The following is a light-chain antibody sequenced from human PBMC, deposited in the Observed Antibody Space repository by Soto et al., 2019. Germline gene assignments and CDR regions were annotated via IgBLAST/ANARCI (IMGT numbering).Light chain of an antibody. Sequence: SYELTQPPSVSVAPGKTASITCGGNNIGGKSVHWYQQRPGQAPVMVINFDSDRPSGIPERFSGSKSGNTATLTINRVEAGDEADYYCQVWDNSGDHPVFGGGTKLTVL. CDR3: QVWDNSGDHPV. CDR2: FDS. J-gene: IGLJ2*01. CDR1: NIGGKS. V-gene: IGLV3-21*04.